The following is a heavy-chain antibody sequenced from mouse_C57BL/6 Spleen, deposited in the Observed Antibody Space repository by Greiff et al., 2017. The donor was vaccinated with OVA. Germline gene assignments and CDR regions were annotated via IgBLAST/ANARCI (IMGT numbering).Heavy chain of an antibody. V-gene: IGHV1-69*01. CDR2: IDPSDSYT. D-gene: IGHD2-3*01. CDR3: ARRVYDCYYGAMDY. J-gene: IGHJ4*01. Sequence: QVQLKQPGAELVMPGASVKLSCKASGYTFTSYWMHWVKQRPGQGLEWIGEIDPSDSYTNYNQKFKGKSTLTVDKSSSTAYMQLSSLTSYDSAVYYCARRVYDCYYGAMDYWGQGTSVTVSS. CDR1: GYTFTSYW.